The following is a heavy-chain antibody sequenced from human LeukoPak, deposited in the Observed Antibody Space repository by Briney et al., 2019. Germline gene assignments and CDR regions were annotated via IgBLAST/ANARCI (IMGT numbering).Heavy chain of an antibody. Sequence: PSETLSLTCTVSGGSINTGDYYWSWIRQHPGKGLEWIGYVYYSGTTYYNPSLESRITISLDTSKSQFSLKLSSVTAADTAVYYCARDPPVAGTSWGQGTLVTVSS. CDR1: GGSINTGDYY. CDR2: VYYSGTT. J-gene: IGHJ4*02. CDR3: ARDPPVAGTS. V-gene: IGHV4-31*03. D-gene: IGHD6-19*01.